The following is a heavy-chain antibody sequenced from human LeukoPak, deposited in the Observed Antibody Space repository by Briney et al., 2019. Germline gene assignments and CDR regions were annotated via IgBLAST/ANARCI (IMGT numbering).Heavy chain of an antibody. V-gene: IGHV3-21*05. D-gene: IGHD6-19*01. CDR3: ARVLISSGWPLDY. J-gene: IGHJ4*02. CDR2: ISSSSSYI. CDR1: GFTFCSYE. Sequence: PGGSLRLSCAASGFTFCSYEMNWVRQAPGKGLEWVSYISSSSSYIYYADSVKGRFTVSRDNAQNSLYLQMNSLRAEDTAVYYCARVLISSGWPLDYWGQGTLVTVSS.